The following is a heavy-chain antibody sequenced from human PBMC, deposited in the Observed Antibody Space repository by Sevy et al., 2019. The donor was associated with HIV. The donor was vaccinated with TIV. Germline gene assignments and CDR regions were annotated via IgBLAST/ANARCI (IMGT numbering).Heavy chain of an antibody. Sequence: GESRKISCAASAFTFSRYWMGWVRQAPGKGLEWVANIKQDGSQKYYVDSVKGRFTISRDNAKNSLYLQRNSLRAEDTAVYYGARDSGNYYFNYWGQGALVTVSS. D-gene: IGHD1-26*01. CDR2: IKQDGSQK. CDR3: ARDSGNYYFNY. J-gene: IGHJ4*02. CDR1: AFTFSRYW. V-gene: IGHV3-7*01.